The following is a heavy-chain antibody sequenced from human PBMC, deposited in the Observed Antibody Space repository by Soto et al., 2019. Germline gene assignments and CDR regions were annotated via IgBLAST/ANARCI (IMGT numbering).Heavy chain of an antibody. D-gene: IGHD3-3*01. CDR2: IYYSGST. CDR3: VRAVWSGYFDY. CDR1: GGSVSSGSYY. V-gene: IGHV4-61*01. J-gene: IGHJ4*02. Sequence: SETLSLTCTVSGGSVSSGSYYWSWIRQPPGKGLEWIGYIYYSGSTNYNPSLKSRVTISVDTSKNQFSLQLSSVTAADRAASSRVRAVWSGYFDYWGQGTLVTVSS.